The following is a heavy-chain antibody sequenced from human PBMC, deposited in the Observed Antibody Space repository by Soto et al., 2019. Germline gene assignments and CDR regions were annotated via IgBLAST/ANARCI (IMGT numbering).Heavy chain of an antibody. Sequence: PGGSLRLSCAASGFTFSDYYMSWIRQAPGKGLECVSYISDSDNTIYYADSVKGRFTISRDNSKNSLYLQMNSLRAEDTAVYYCARDLGFCSSTSCYVAAFDIWGQGTMVTVSS. D-gene: IGHD2-2*01. CDR2: ISDSDNTI. J-gene: IGHJ3*02. CDR3: ARDLGFCSSTSCYVAAFDI. V-gene: IGHV3-11*01. CDR1: GFTFSDYY.